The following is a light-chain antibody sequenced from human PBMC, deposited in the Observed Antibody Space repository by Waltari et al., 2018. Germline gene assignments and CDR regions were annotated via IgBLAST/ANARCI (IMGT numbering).Light chain of an antibody. CDR3: QTWDNTTV. J-gene: IGLJ1*01. Sequence: SYELTQPPSVSVSPGQTATLSCSATKLEDKYVCWYQQKPGQSPVLVMYQDSKRHSGIPDRFSVSNSGDTATLTISGTQTLDEADYFCQTWDNTTVFGSGTRVTVL. V-gene: IGLV3-1*01. CDR2: QDS. CDR1: KLEDKY.